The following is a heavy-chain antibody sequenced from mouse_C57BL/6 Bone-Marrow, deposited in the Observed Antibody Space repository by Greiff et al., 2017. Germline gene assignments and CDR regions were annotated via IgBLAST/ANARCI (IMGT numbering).Heavy chain of an antibody. Sequence: EVKLVESGGGLVKPGGSLKLSCAASGFTFSSYTMSWVRQTPEKRLEWVATISGGGGNTYYPASVKGRFTISRDNAKNTLYLQMSSLRSEDTALYYCARRIYYDYDGDAMDYWGQGTSVTVSS. D-gene: IGHD2-4*01. CDR2: ISGGGGNT. J-gene: IGHJ4*01. V-gene: IGHV5-9*01. CDR1: GFTFSSYT. CDR3: ARRIYYDYDGDAMDY.